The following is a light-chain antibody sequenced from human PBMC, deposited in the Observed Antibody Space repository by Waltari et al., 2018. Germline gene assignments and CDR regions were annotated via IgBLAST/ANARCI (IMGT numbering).Light chain of an antibody. V-gene: IGKV1-39*01. J-gene: IGKJ5*01. Sequence: DIQMTQSPSSLSASVGDRVTITCRASQSISNYLNWYQQKPGKAPKILIYAASSLQSGVLPRSSGSRSATNFTLTISSLQPDDFATYYCHQSSNTTKTFGQGTRLEIK. CDR3: HQSSNTTKT. CDR1: QSISNY. CDR2: AAS.